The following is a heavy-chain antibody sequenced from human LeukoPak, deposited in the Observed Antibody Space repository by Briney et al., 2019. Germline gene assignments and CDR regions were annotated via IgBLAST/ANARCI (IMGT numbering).Heavy chain of an antibody. CDR2: INPSGGST. CDR1: GYTFTSYY. Sequence: ASVKVSCKASGYTFTSYYMHWVRQAPGQGLEWMGIINPSGGSTSYAQKFQGRVTITADESTSTAYMELSSLRSEDTAVYYCARQGVVFPTDYFYMDVWGKGTTVTVSS. V-gene: IGHV1-46*01. J-gene: IGHJ6*03. D-gene: IGHD3-3*01. CDR3: ARQGVVFPTDYFYMDV.